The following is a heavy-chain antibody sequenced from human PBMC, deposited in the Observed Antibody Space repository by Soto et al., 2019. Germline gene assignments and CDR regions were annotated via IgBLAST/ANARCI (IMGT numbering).Heavy chain of an antibody. CDR1: GYTFTSYY. D-gene: IGHD3-16*02. CDR3: ARGMYYDYIWGSYRPNNFAY. CDR2: INSSGGST. V-gene: IGHV1-46*03. J-gene: IGHJ4*02. Sequence: ASVKVSCKASGYTFTSYYMHWVRQAPGQGLEWMGIINSSGGSTSYAQKFQGRVTMTRDTSTSTVYMELSSLRSEDTAVYYCARGMYYDYIWGSYRPNNFAYWGQGTLVSVSS.